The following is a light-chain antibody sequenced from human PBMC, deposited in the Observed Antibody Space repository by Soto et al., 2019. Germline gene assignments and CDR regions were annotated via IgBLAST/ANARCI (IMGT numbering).Light chain of an antibody. Sequence: QSVLTQPPSASGTPGQRVTISCSGSSSNIGSNYVYWYQQLPGTAPKLLIYRNNQRPSGVPDRFSGSKSGTAASLASSGLRYEDEAEYYCAAWDDSLSGRVVFGGGTKLTVL. CDR3: AAWDDSLSGRVV. V-gene: IGLV1-47*01. CDR2: RNN. CDR1: SSNIGSNY. J-gene: IGLJ2*01.